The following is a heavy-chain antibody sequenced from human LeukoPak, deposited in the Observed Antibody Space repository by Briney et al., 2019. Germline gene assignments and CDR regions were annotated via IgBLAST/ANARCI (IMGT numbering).Heavy chain of an antibody. D-gene: IGHD3-22*01. CDR2: ISGSGGST. Sequence: GGSQRLSCAASGFTFSSVDMSWVRQSPGKGLEWVSAISGSGGSTYYADSVKGRFTISRDNSKNTLYLQMNSLRAEDTAVYYCAKDRYYYDSSGYGRNFDYWGQGTLVTVSS. CDR3: AKDRYYYDSSGYGRNFDY. V-gene: IGHV3-23*01. J-gene: IGHJ4*02. CDR1: GFTFSSVD.